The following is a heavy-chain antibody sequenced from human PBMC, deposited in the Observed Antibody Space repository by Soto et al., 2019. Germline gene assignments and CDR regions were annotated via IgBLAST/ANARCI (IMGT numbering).Heavy chain of an antibody. CDR1: GGTFSSYA. CDR2: IIPIFGTA. CDR3: ARAYYYDSSGYPQTWYFDL. Sequence: QVQLVQSGAEVKKPGSSVKVSCKASGGTFSSYAISWVRQAPGQGLEWMGGIIPIFGTANYAQKFQGRVTITADESTSTAYMELSSLRSEDTAVYYSARAYYYDSSGYPQTWYFDLWGRGTLVTVSS. D-gene: IGHD3-22*01. J-gene: IGHJ2*01. V-gene: IGHV1-69*01.